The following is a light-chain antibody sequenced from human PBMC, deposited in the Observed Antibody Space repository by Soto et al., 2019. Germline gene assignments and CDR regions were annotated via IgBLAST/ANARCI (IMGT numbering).Light chain of an antibody. CDR2: EVS. CDR3: SSYAGSNNLI. Sequence: QSVLTQPPSASGSPGQSVTISCTGTSSDVGAYNYVSWYQQHPGKAPKLMICEVSKRPSGVPDRFSGSKSGNTASLTVSGLQADDEADYYRSSYAGSNNLIFGGGTKLTVL. CDR1: SSDVGAYNY. J-gene: IGLJ2*01. V-gene: IGLV2-8*01.